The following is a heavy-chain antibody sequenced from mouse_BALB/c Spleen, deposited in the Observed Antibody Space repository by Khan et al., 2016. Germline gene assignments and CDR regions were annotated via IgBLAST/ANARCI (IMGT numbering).Heavy chain of an antibody. J-gene: IGHJ2*01. D-gene: IGHD6-1*01. V-gene: IGHV1-47*01. Sequence: QVRLQQSGAELVKPGASVKMSCKAFGYTLTTYPIEWMKQNHGKSLEWIGNFHPYNDDTKYNEKFKGKAKLTGEKSSSTVYLELRRLTSDDSSVYYCGSGTLDYWGQGTTLTVSS. CDR3: GSGTLDY. CDR2: FHPYNDDT. CDR1: GYTLTTYP.